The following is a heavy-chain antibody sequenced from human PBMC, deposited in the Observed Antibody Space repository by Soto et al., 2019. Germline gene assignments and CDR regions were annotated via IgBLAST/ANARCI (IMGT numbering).Heavy chain of an antibody. V-gene: IGHV3-30-3*01. CDR1: GFTFSSYT. Sequence: GGSLRLSCAASGFTFSSYTMHWVRQAPGKGLEWVAVISYDGSNRFYADSVKGRFTISRDNSKNTLYLQLNSLRAEDTAVYYCARVTVTTRYFDYWGQGTLVTVSS. CDR2: ISYDGSNR. CDR3: ARVTVTTRYFDY. J-gene: IGHJ4*02. D-gene: IGHD4-17*01.